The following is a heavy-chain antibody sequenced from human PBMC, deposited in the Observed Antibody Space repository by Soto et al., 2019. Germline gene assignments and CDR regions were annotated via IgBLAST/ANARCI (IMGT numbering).Heavy chain of an antibody. D-gene: IGHD6-19*01. V-gene: IGHV3-30-3*01. Sequence: QVPLVESGGGVVQPGRSLRLSCAASGFTFSSYAMHWVRQAPGKGLEWVAVISSDGNNKYYAGSVKGRFTISRDNSKNTLYLQMNSLRAEDTAVYYCARMGWAVAGSYYFDYWGQGTLVTVSS. CDR1: GFTFSSYA. CDR3: ARMGWAVAGSYYFDY. J-gene: IGHJ4*02. CDR2: ISSDGNNK.